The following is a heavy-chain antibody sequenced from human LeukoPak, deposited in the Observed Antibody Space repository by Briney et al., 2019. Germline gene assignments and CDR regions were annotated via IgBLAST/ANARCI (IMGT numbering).Heavy chain of an antibody. J-gene: IGHJ6*02. CDR2: IYYSGST. D-gene: IGHD2-15*01. CDR3: ARDGNYYGMDV. Sequence: PSETLSLTCTVSGGSISSYYWSWIRQSPGKGLEWIGYIYYSGSTNYNPSLKSRVTISVDTSKNQFSLKLSSVTAADTAVYYCARDGNYYGMDVWGQGTTVTVSS. V-gene: IGHV4-59*01. CDR1: GGSISSYY.